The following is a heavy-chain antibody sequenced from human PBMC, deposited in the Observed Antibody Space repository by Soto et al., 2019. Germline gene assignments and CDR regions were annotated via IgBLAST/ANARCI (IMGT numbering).Heavy chain of an antibody. CDR3: AKDHDCGSYHLDY. CDR2: ITCDGGNT. D-gene: IGHD1-26*01. CDR1: GFGFSSSA. J-gene: IGHJ4*02. V-gene: IGHV3-23*01. Sequence: GGTLRLSCAAAGFGFSSSAMSWVLQAPGKGLEWVAAITCDGGNTYYADSVKGRFTISRDNCKNTLHLQMNSLRAEDTAVYYCAKDHDCGSYHLDYCGQGTLVPVYS.